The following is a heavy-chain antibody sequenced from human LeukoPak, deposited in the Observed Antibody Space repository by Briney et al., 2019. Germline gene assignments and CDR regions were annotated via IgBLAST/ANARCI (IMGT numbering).Heavy chain of an antibody. CDR2: VFYSGST. J-gene: IGHJ5*02. D-gene: IGHD3-10*01. V-gene: IGHV4-59*12. Sequence: PSEPLSLTWSVSGASISSFYWSWIRHSPGKALEWIGSVFYSGSTTYNPSLKSRVTMSVDKSKNQFSLKLSSVTAADTAVYYCARDSGTTGEVKFDPWGQGTLVTVSS. CDR1: GASISSFY. CDR3: ARDSGTTGEVKFDP.